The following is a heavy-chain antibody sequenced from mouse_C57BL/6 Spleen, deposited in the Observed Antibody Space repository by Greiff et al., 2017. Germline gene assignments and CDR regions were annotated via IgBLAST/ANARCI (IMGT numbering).Heavy chain of an antibody. D-gene: IGHD2-4*01. CDR2: IDPSDSET. CDR3: ARGDYDEGNYYAMDY. V-gene: IGHV1-52*01. CDR1: GYTFTSYW. Sequence: VQLQQPGAELVRPGSSVKLSCKASGYTFTSYWMHWVKQRPIQGLEWIGNIDPSDSETHYNQKFKDKATLTVDISSSTAYMQLSSLTSEDSAVYYCARGDYDEGNYYAMDYWGQGTSVTVSS. J-gene: IGHJ4*01.